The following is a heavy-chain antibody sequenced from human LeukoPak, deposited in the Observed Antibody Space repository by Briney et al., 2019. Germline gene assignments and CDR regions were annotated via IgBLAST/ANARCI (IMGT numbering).Heavy chain of an antibody. CDR2: ISSNGGST. CDR1: GFTFSSYA. Sequence: PGGSLGLSCSASGFTFSSYAMHWVRQAPGKGLEYVSAISSNGGSTYYADSVKGRFTISRDNSKNTLYLQMSSLRAEDTAVYYCVKGSSGWYSGTDYWGQGTLVTVSS. CDR3: VKGSSGWYSGTDY. V-gene: IGHV3-64D*06. J-gene: IGHJ4*02. D-gene: IGHD6-19*01.